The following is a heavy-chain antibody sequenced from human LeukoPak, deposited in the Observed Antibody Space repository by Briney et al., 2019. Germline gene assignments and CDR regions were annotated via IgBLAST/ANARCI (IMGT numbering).Heavy chain of an antibody. CDR1: GFTFDDYA. D-gene: IGHD3-10*01. CDR2: ISWNCGSI. Sequence: GGSLRLSCAASGFTFDDYAMHWVRQAPGKGLEWVSGISWNCGSIGYADSVKGRFTISRDNAKNSLYLQMNSLRAEDTALYYCAKDIGEITMVRGVSPYYYYGMDVWGQGTTVTVSS. J-gene: IGHJ6*02. V-gene: IGHV3-9*01. CDR3: AKDIGEITMVRGVSPYYYYGMDV.